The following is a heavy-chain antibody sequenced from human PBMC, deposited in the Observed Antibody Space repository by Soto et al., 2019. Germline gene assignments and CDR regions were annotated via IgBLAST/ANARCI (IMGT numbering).Heavy chain of an antibody. J-gene: IGHJ4*02. CDR3: ARAPYSGYDWSYFDY. D-gene: IGHD5-12*01. V-gene: IGHV4-34*01. CDR1: GGSFRGYY. CDR2: IYHSGST. Sequence: SETLSLTCAVYGGSFRGYYWSWIRQPPGKGLEWIGKIYHSGSTNYNPSLKSRVTISVDTSKNQFSLKLSSVTAADTAVYYCARAPYSGYDWSYFDYWGQGTLVTVSS.